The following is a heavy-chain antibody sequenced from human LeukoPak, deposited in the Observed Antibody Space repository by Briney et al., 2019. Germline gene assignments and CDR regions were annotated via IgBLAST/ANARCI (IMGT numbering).Heavy chain of an antibody. D-gene: IGHD1-7*01. J-gene: IGHJ3*02. Sequence: ASVKVSCKASGYTFIDYFIHWMRQTPGQGLEWLGWINPNSGVTRYAQKFQDRVTMTRDTAAYMELSSLKSDDTAVYYCVRAVSGTLGGAFDIWGQGTAVAVSS. CDR3: VRAVSGTLGGAFDI. V-gene: IGHV1-2*02. CDR2: INPNSGVT. CDR1: GYTFIDYF.